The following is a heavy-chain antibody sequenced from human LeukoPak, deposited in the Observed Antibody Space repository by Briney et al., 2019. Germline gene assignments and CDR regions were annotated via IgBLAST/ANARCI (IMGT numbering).Heavy chain of an antibody. Sequence: PGGSLRLSCAASGFTFSTYAMSWVRQAPGKGLEWVSVIYSSGSTYYADSVKGRFTISRDNSKNALYLQLNNLRVEDTAVYHCARTHSSGYYFDYWGQGTLVTVSS. CDR2: IYSSGST. J-gene: IGHJ4*02. D-gene: IGHD3-22*01. V-gene: IGHV3-53*01. CDR3: ARTHSSGYYFDY. CDR1: GFTFSTYA.